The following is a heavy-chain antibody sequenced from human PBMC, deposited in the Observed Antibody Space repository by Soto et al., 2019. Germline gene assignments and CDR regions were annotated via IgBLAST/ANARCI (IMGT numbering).Heavy chain of an antibody. CDR1: GFTFSSYG. CDR3: ARDSSHYYDSRGYYFNY. D-gene: IGHD3-22*01. V-gene: IGHV3-33*01. J-gene: IGHJ4*02. Sequence: QVQLVESGGGVVQPGRSLRLSCAASGFTFSSYGMHWVRQAPGKGLEWVAVIWYDGSNKYYADSVKGRFTISRDNSKNTLYLQMNSLRAKDRDVYYCARDSSHYYDSRGYYFNYWGQGTLVTVSS. CDR2: IWYDGSNK.